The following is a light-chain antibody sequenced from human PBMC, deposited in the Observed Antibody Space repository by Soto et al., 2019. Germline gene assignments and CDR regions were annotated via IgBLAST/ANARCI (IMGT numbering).Light chain of an antibody. J-gene: IGKJ1*01. V-gene: IGKV3-15*01. CDR3: QHYINWPRT. Sequence: EVVMTQSPATLSVSPGEGATLSCRASQSVSNHLAWYQQRPGQAPRVLIYDASTRATGIPARFSGSGSGTEFTLTISSLQSEDFALYYCQHYINWPRTFGQGTKVEIK. CDR2: DAS. CDR1: QSVSNH.